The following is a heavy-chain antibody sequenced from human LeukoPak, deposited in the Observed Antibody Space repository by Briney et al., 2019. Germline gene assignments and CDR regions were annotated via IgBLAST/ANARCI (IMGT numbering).Heavy chain of an antibody. CDR1: GYTFTCYG. Sequence: GASVKVSCKASGYTFTCYGISWVRQAPGQGLEWMGWISAYNGSTNYAQKLQGRVTMTTDTSTSTAYMELRSLRSDDTAVYYCARDRTLYCSGGSCYPLEEYFQHWGQGTLVTVSS. V-gene: IGHV1-18*04. D-gene: IGHD2-15*01. CDR3: ARDRTLYCSGGSCYPLEEYFQH. CDR2: ISAYNGST. J-gene: IGHJ1*01.